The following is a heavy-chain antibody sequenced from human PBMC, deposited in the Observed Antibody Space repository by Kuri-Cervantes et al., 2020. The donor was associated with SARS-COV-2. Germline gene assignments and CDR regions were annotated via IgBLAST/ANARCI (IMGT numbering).Heavy chain of an antibody. Sequence: GESLKISCAASGFTFSSYAMHWVRQAPGKGLEWVAVISYDGSNKYYADSVKGRFTISRDNSKNTLYLQMNSLRAEDTAVYYCAKGVTPYSSLRGVLNYFDYWGQGTLVTVSS. D-gene: IGHD6-13*01. CDR2: ISYDGSNK. CDR1: GFTFSSYA. V-gene: IGHV3-30*07. CDR3: AKGVTPYSSLRGVLNYFDY. J-gene: IGHJ4*02.